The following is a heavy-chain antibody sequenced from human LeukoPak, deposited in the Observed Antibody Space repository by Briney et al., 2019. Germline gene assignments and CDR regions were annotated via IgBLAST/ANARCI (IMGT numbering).Heavy chain of an antibody. D-gene: IGHD4-17*01. V-gene: IGHV3-23*01. CDR2: ISGSGGST. Sequence: GGSLRLSCAASGFTFSSYAMSWVRQAPGKGLEWVSAISGSGGSTYYADSVKGRFTISRDNSKNTLYLQMNSLRAEDTAVYYCARDPPTVTYSPYYYYGMDVWGKGTTVTVSS. CDR3: ARDPPTVTYSPYYYYGMDV. J-gene: IGHJ6*04. CDR1: GFTFSSYA.